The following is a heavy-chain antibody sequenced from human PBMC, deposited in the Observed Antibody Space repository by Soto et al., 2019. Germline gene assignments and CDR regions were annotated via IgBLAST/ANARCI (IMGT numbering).Heavy chain of an antibody. CDR2: TYYRSKWYN. Sequence: SQTLSLTCAIYGDSVSSNSAAWNWIRQSPSRGLEWLGRTYYRSKWYNDYAVSVKSRININPDTSKNQFSPQLNSVTPEDTAVYYCARAPGYDHYHYYGMDVWGQGTTVTVS. V-gene: IGHV6-1*01. CDR3: ARAPGYDHYHYYGMDV. J-gene: IGHJ6*02. CDR1: GDSVSSNSAA. D-gene: IGHD3-16*01.